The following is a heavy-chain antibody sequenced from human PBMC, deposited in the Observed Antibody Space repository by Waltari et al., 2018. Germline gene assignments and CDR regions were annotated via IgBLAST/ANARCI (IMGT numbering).Heavy chain of an antibody. J-gene: IGHJ3*02. D-gene: IGHD3-3*01. CDR1: GFSLSTSGVG. Sequence: QITLKESGPTLVKPTQTLTLTCTFSGFSLSTSGVGVGWIRQPPGKALEWLALIYWNDDKRYSPSLKSRLNITKDASKNQVVLTMTNMDPVDTATYYCAHNERITIFGVVTDDAFDIWGQGTMVTVSS. CDR3: AHNERITIFGVVTDDAFDI. CDR2: IYWNDDK. V-gene: IGHV2-5*01.